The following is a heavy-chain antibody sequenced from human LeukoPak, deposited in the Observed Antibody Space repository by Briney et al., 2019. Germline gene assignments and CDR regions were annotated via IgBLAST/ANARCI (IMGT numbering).Heavy chain of an antibody. CDR2: INPNSGGT. D-gene: IGHD2-21*02. J-gene: IGHJ5*02. CDR3: ARDHGGGDPGWFDP. V-gene: IGHV1-2*02. Sequence: ASVTVSCKASGYTFTDYYMHWVRQAPGQGLEWMGWINPNSGGTNYAQKFQGRVTMTRDTSISTAYMELSRLRSDDTAVYYCARDHGGGDPGWFDPWGQGTLVTVSS. CDR1: GYTFTDYY.